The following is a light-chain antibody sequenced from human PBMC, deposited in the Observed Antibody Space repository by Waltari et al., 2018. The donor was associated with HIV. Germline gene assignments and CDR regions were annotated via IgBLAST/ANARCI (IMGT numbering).Light chain of an antibody. CDR2: WAS. CDR1: QSVLYRSNNRNY. CDR3: QQYYSTPWT. J-gene: IGKJ1*01. Sequence: SLGERATINCKSSQSVLYRSNNRNYLAWYQQKPGQPPKLLIYWASTRESGVPDRFSGRGSGTDFTLTISSLQAEDVAVYYCQQYYSTPWTFGQGTKVEIK. V-gene: IGKV4-1*01.